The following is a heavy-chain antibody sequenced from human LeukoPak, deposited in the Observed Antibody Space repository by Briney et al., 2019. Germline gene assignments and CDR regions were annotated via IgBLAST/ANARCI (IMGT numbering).Heavy chain of an antibody. Sequence: GGSLRLSCAASGLTGSSNFMTWVRQAPGKGLEWVSAIYSGGSTFYAASVWGRFNISRDNSKKTMFLQMSSLRVEDAAVYYCASSGTASRGAMDVWGQGTTVTVSS. CDR3: ASSGTASRGAMDV. V-gene: IGHV3-66*01. J-gene: IGHJ6*02. D-gene: IGHD1-1*01. CDR1: GLTGSSNF. CDR2: IYSGGST.